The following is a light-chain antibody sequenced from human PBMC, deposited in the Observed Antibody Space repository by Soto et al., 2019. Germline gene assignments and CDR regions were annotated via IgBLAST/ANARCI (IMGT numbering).Light chain of an antibody. CDR2: GAS. Sequence: EIVLTQSPGTLSLSPGERATLSCRASQSVSSSYLAWYQQKPGQAPRLLIYGASSRATGIPDRFSGSGSGTDFTLTISRLEPEDFAVYYCQQYGSSPPTWTFGQGTKVESK. V-gene: IGKV3-20*01. CDR1: QSVSSSY. J-gene: IGKJ1*01. CDR3: QQYGSSPPTWT.